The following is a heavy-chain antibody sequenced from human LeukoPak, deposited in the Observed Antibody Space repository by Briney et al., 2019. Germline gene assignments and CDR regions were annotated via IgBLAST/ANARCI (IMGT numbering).Heavy chain of an antibody. CDR2: MNPNSGNT. CDR1: GYTFTSYD. D-gene: IGHD3-3*01. Sequence: ASVKVSCKASGYTFTSYDINWVRQATGQGLEWMGWMNPNSGNTGYAQKFRGRVTITRNTSISTAYMDLSSLRSEDTAVYYCARGLLRFLEWLPLRVGTDAFDIWGQGTMVTVSS. V-gene: IGHV1-8*03. CDR3: ARGLLRFLEWLPLRVGTDAFDI. J-gene: IGHJ3*02.